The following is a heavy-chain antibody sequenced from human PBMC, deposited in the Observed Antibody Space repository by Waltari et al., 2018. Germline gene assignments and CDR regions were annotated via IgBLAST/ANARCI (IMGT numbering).Heavy chain of an antibody. D-gene: IGHD3-9*01. CDR3: TIFDWLDGSLYFDY. J-gene: IGHJ4*02. V-gene: IGHV1-18*01. Sequence: QVQLVQSGAEVKKPGASVKVSCKASGYTFTSYGISWVRQAPGQGLEWMGWIIAYNGNTNYAQKLQGRVTMTTDTSTITAYMELRGLRSDDTAVYYCTIFDWLDGSLYFDYWGQGTLVTVS. CDR2: IIAYNGNT. CDR1: GYTFTSYG.